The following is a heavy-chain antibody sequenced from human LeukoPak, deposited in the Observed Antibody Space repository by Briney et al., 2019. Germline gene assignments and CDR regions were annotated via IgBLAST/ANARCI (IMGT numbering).Heavy chain of an antibody. Sequence: PSETLSLTCAVYGGSFSGYYWSWIRQPPGEGLEWIGEINHSGSTNYNPSIKSRVTMSVDTSKNQFSLRLSSVTAADTAVYYCASLLNVAGYSGYDSDYWGQGTLVTVSS. V-gene: IGHV4-34*01. CDR3: ASLLNVAGYSGYDSDY. J-gene: IGHJ4*02. CDR1: GGSFSGYY. CDR2: INHSGST. D-gene: IGHD5-12*01.